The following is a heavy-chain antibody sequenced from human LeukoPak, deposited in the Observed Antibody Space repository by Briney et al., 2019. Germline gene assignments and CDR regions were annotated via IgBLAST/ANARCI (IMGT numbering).Heavy chain of an antibody. CDR3: AKDELGATGYPFDY. CDR1: GFSLNDYW. J-gene: IGHJ4*02. Sequence: PGGSLRLSCAASGFSLNDYWMHWVRQPPGKGLVWVSRINTDNGDGSTTVYADSVQGRFTISKDTAKNSLYLQMNSLRAGDTAVYYCAKDELGATGYPFDYWGQGTLVTVSS. V-gene: IGHV3-74*01. D-gene: IGHD1-26*01. CDR2: INTDNGDGSTT.